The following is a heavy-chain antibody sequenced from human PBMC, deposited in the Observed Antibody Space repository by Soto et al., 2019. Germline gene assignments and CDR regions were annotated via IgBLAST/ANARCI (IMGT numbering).Heavy chain of an antibody. Sequence: SETLSLTCTVSGGSISSSGFYWAWIRQPHGKGLQFIASVYHNGGAHYNSSLKSRVTISVDTANNQVSLRMRSLTAADTAFYYCGRVVEGATRHTDPDSWGQGILVTVSS. CDR3: GRVVEGATRHTDPDS. V-gene: IGHV4-39*01. CDR2: VYHNGGA. CDR1: GGSISSSGFY. J-gene: IGHJ5*01. D-gene: IGHD2-21*01.